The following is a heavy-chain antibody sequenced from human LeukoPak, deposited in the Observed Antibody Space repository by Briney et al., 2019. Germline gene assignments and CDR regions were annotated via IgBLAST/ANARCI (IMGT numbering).Heavy chain of an antibody. CDR2: IGTAGDT. J-gene: IGHJ4*02. CDR3: ARVGYSYGYPYFDY. V-gene: IGHV3-13*01. Sequence: PGGSLRLSCAASGFTFSSYDMHGVRQATGKGLEWVSAIGTAGDTYYPGSVKGRFTISRENAKNSLYLQMNSLRAGDTAVYYCARVGYSYGYPYFDYWGQGALVTVSS. D-gene: IGHD5-18*01. CDR1: GFTFSSYD.